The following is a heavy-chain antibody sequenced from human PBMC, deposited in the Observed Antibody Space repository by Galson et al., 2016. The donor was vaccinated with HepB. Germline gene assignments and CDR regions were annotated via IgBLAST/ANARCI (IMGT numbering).Heavy chain of an antibody. CDR2: IIPIFGAA. J-gene: IGHJ4*02. V-gene: IGHV1-69*13. CDR1: GGTFSGFA. Sequence: SVKVSCKVFGGTFSGFAVTWVRQAPGQGLEWMAGIIPIFGAAKYAQKFQGRVTITADESTSTAYMELSSLRSEDTAVYYCARETIYDSSGYYLDYWGQGTLVTVSS. D-gene: IGHD3-22*01. CDR3: ARETIYDSSGYYLDY.